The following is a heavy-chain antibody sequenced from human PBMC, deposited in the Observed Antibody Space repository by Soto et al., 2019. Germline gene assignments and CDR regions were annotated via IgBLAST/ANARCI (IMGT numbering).Heavy chain of an antibody. Sequence: SLTCAVSGGSISSSNWWSWVRQPPGKGLEWIGEIYHSGSTNYNPSLKSRVTISVDKSKNQFSLKLSSVTAADTAVYYCARVTMVRGVISPYYYYGMDVWGQGTTVTVSS. CDR1: GGSISSSNW. J-gene: IGHJ6*02. CDR3: ARVTMVRGVISPYYYYGMDV. D-gene: IGHD3-10*01. CDR2: IYHSGST. V-gene: IGHV4-4*02.